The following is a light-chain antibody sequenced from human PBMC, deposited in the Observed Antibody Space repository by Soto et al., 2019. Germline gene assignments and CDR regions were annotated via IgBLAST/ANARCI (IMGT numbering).Light chain of an antibody. CDR2: KAS. V-gene: IGKV1-5*03. Sequence: DIQRTLSPSSLSASVGDRVTIICRASQGISTYLNWYLQKPGKAPKLLIYKASSLESGVPSRFSGSGSGTEFTLTSSSLQPDDFATYYCQQYNSWTFGQGTKVDI. CDR1: QGISTY. J-gene: IGKJ1*01. CDR3: QQYNSWT.